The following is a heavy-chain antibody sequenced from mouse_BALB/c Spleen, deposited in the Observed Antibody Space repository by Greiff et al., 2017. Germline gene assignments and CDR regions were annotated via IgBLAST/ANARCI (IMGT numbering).Heavy chain of an antibody. J-gene: IGHJ3*01. D-gene: IGHD1-2*01. CDR2: ISYSGST. CDR3: ARDYGYGRFAY. Sequence: EVKLVESGPGLVKPSQSLSLTCTVTGYSITSDYAWNWIRQFPGNKLEWMGYISYSGSTSYNPSLKSRISITRDTSKNQFFLQLNSVTTEDTATYYCARDYGYGRFAYWGQGTLVTVSA. CDR1: GYSITSDYA. V-gene: IGHV3-2*02.